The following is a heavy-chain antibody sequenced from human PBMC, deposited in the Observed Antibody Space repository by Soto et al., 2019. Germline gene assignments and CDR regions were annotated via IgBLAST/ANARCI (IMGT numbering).Heavy chain of an antibody. D-gene: IGHD2-15*01. CDR1: GGTFSSYA. CDR3: ARGGGMVGVVVLATSTGWFDP. Sequence: QVQLVQSGAEVKKPGSSVKVSCKASGGTFSSYAISWVRQAPGQGLEWMGGIIPIFGTANYAQKFQGRVTIPADEPTSTAYMELRSLRSEDTAVYYCARGGGMVGVVVLATSTGWFDPWRQGTLVTVSS. J-gene: IGHJ5*02. CDR2: IIPIFGTA. V-gene: IGHV1-69*12.